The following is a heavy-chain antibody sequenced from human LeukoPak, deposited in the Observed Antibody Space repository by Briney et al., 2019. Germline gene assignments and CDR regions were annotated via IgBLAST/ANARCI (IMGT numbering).Heavy chain of an antibody. CDR3: AREGGPYRPLDY. J-gene: IGHJ4*02. CDR2: VHLSGRT. CDR1: GFTVSSNHNH. Sequence: GSLRLSCAASGFTVSSNHNHMSWVRQAPGKGLEWIGEVHLSGRTNYNPSLESRVTMSVDMSENHISLKLTSVTAADTAVYYCAREGGPYRPLDYSGQGTLVTVSS. V-gene: IGHV4-4*02.